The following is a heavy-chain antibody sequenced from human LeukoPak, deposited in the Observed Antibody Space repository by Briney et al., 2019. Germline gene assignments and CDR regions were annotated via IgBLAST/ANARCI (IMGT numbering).Heavy chain of an antibody. CDR3: AKGRGLVVVAAFEI. Sequence: GGSLRLSCAASGFTSSSYAMTWVRQAPGKGLEWVSTINGGGTSRYYADSGKGRFSISRDNSKNTLYLQMNSLRADDSAVYYCAKGRGLVVVAAFEIWGQGTVVTVSS. J-gene: IGHJ3*02. CDR1: GFTSSSYA. V-gene: IGHV3-23*01. CDR2: INGGGTSR. D-gene: IGHD2-2*01.